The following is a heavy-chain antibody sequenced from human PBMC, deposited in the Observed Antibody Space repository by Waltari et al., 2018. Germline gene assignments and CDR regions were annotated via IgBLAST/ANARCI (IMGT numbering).Heavy chain of an antibody. CDR3: ASPIFGVVNTGGPFDY. V-gene: IGHV4-38-2*01. Sequence: QVQLQESGPGLVKPSETLSLTCAVSGYSISSGYYWGWIRPPPGKGLEWIGSSYHSGSTYYNPSLKSRVTISVDTSKNQFSLKLSSVTAADTAVYYCASPIFGVVNTGGPFDYWGQGTLVTVSS. CDR1: GYSISSGYY. D-gene: IGHD3-3*01. J-gene: IGHJ4*02. CDR2: SYHSGST.